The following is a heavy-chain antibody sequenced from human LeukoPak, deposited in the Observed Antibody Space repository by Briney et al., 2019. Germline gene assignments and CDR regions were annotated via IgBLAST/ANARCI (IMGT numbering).Heavy chain of an antibody. CDR2: INHSGST. CDR3: ARRGPKITMVRGLFFATGKDWFDP. V-gene: IGHV4-34*01. Sequence: SETLSLTCAVYGGSFSGYYWSWIRQPPGKGLEWSGEINHSGSTNYNPSLKSRVTISVDTSKNQFSLKLSSVTAADTAVYYCARRGPKITMVRGLFFATGKDWFDPWGQGTLVTVSS. D-gene: IGHD3-10*01. J-gene: IGHJ5*02. CDR1: GGSFSGYY.